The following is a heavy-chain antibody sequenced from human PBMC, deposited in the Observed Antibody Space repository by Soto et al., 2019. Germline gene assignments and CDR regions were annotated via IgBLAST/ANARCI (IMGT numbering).Heavy chain of an antibody. Sequence: VQLVQSGAEVKKPGSSVKVSCKASGGTFGSFAFSWVRQAPGQGLEWMGGIIPVSGAAHYAQKFQGRVTITADESTSTAYMELSSLRSQDTAVYYCARALGCRSTSCTLDYWGQGTRVIVSS. CDR1: GGTFGSFA. J-gene: IGHJ4*02. D-gene: IGHD2-2*01. CDR3: ARALGCRSTSCTLDY. V-gene: IGHV1-69*01. CDR2: IIPVSGAA.